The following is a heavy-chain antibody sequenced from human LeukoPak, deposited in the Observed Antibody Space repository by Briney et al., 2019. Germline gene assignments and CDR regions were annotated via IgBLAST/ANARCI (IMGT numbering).Heavy chain of an antibody. Sequence: SETLSLTCAVYGGSFSGYYWSWIRQPPGKGLEWIGEINHSGSTNYNPSLKSRVTISVDTSKNQFSLKLSSVTAADTAVYYCARDSNVSGLLWFGELSNNWFDPWGQGTLVTVSS. D-gene: IGHD3-10*01. J-gene: IGHJ5*02. CDR2: INHSGST. CDR1: GGSFSGYY. CDR3: ARDSNVSGLLWFGELSNNWFDP. V-gene: IGHV4-34*01.